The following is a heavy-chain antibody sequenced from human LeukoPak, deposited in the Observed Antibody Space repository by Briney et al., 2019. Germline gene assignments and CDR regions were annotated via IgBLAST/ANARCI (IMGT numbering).Heavy chain of an antibody. CDR3: ARDLHYTFDI. CDR2: ISGAGST. CDR1: GFTFSTYT. D-gene: IGHD3-10*01. V-gene: IGHV3-48*02. J-gene: IGHJ3*02. Sequence: GGSLRLSCAASGFTFSTYTMNWIRQAPGKGLEWVSYISGAGSTYADSVEGRFTISRDNAKNSLFLQMNSLRDEDTAVYYCARDLHYTFDIWGQGTMVTVSS.